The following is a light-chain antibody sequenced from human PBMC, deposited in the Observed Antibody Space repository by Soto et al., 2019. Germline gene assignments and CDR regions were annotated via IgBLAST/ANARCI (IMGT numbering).Light chain of an antibody. J-gene: IGLJ2*01. CDR2: EVS. CDR1: SSDVGGYNY. CDR3: SSYTSSSTLAV. Sequence: QSALTQPASVSGSPGQSITISCTGTSSDVGGYNYVSWYQQHPGKAPKLMIYEVSNRPSGVSNRFSDSKSGNTASLTISGLQAEDEADYYCSSYTSSSTLAVFGGGTKLTVL. V-gene: IGLV2-14*01.